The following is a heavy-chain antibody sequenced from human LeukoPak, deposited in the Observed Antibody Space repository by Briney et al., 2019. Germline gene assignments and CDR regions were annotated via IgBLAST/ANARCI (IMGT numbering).Heavy chain of an antibody. D-gene: IGHD5-18*01. CDR1: GGSFSGYY. CDR2: INHSGST. Sequence: PSETLSLTCAVYGGSFSGYYWSWIRQPPGKGLEWIGEINHSGSTNYNPSLKSRVTISVDTSKNQFSLKLSSVTAADTAVYYCARGRGIQLWFQTQKEKYYFDYWGQGTLVTVSS. J-gene: IGHJ4*02. V-gene: IGHV4-34*01. CDR3: ARGRGIQLWFQTQKEKYYFDY.